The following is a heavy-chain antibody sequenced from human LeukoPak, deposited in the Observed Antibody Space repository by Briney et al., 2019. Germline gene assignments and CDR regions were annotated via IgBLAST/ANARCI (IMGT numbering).Heavy chain of an antibody. CDR3: ARARIAAAGTYHFDY. Sequence: LETLSLTCTVSGGSISSYYWSWIRQPPGKGLEWIGYIYYSGSTNYNPSLKSRVTISVDTSKNQFSLKLSSVTAADTAVYYCARARIAAAGTYHFDYWGQGTLVTVSS. V-gene: IGHV4-59*08. CDR2: IYYSGST. J-gene: IGHJ4*02. CDR1: GGSISSYY. D-gene: IGHD6-13*01.